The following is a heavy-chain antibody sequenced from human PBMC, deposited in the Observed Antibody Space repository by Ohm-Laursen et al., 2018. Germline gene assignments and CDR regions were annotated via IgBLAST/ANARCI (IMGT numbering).Heavy chain of an antibody. CDR1: GFSFSSYW. CDR3: ARDRYGWGDWLMYD. Sequence: SLRLSCSASGFSFSSYWMGWVRQAPGKGLEWVAIISQDGSDKYYVDSVKGRFTISRDNAKNSQYLQMSSLRAEDTAVDYCARDRYGWGDWLMYDWGQGTLVTVSS. D-gene: IGHD3-10*01. CDR2: ISQDGSDK. J-gene: IGHJ4*02. V-gene: IGHV3-7*01.